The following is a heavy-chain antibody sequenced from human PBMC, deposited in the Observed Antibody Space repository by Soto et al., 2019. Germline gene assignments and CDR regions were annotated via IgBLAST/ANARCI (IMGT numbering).Heavy chain of an antibody. D-gene: IGHD6-19*01. CDR3: AIEVGGIAVSGNTVMAV. V-gene: IGHV4-61*08. Sequence: SVGYGGSRIRKKTRKGLEWIGYIYYSESTHHNPSLKSRVTISVDTSKNQFSLKLGSVSAAETAGYYCAIEVGGIAVSGNTVMAVWRQGTTVTVSS. J-gene: IGHJ6*02. CDR1: SVGYG. CDR2: IYYSEST.